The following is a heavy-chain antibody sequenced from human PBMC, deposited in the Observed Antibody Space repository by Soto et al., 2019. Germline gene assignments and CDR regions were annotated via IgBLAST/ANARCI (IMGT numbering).Heavy chain of an antibody. CDR3: ARDRHGGNNAVAFDY. CDR2: IHYSGNT. Sequence: SETLSLTCTVSGGSISSSSYYWGWIRQPPGKGLEWIGSIHYSGNTYYNPSLRSRVSISVDTSKNQFSLKLSSVTAADTAVYYCARDRHGGNNAVAFDYWGQGTLVTVSS. J-gene: IGHJ4*02. CDR1: GGSISSSSYY. V-gene: IGHV4-39*02. D-gene: IGHD2-15*01.